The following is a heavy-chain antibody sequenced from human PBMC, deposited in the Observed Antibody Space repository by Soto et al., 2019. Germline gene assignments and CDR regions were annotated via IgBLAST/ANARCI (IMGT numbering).Heavy chain of an antibody. V-gene: IGHV4-31*03. CDR1: RGSISSGGYY. CDR2: IYYSGST. J-gene: IGHJ5*02. Sequence: QVQLQESGPGLVKPSQTLSLTSTVSRGSISSGGYYWSLIRQHPGKGLEWIGYIYYSGSTYYTPSLKSRVTISVDTSKNHFSLKVSSVTAAATAVYYWARSVDPWGQGTLVTVSS. CDR3: ARSVDP.